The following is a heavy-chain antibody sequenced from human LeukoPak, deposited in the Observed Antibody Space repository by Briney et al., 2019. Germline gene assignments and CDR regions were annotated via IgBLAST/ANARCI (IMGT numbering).Heavy chain of an antibody. J-gene: IGHJ4*02. D-gene: IGHD3-10*01. CDR1: GGSISSSSYY. V-gene: IGHV4-39*07. CDR3: AKVVTMVRGVQDRYYFDY. Sequence: SETLSLTCTVSGGSISSSSYYWSWIRQPPGKGLEWIGEINHSGSTNYNPSLKSRVTISVDTSKNQFSLKLSSVTAADTAVYYCAKVVTMVRGVQDRYYFDYWGQGTLVTVSS. CDR2: INHSGST.